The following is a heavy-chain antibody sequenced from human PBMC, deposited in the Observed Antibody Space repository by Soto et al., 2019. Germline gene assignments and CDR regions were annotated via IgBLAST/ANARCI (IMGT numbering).Heavy chain of an antibody. CDR2: IIPIFGTA. CDR1: GGTFSSYA. Sequence: QVQLVQSGAEVKKPGSSVKVSCKASGGTFSSYAISWVRQAPGQGLEWMGGIIPIFGTANYAQKFQGRVTITADESTSTAYMEVSSVRSEDTAVYYCASGGVVVVAATTYGMDVWGQGTTVTVSS. CDR3: ASGGVVVVAATTYGMDV. D-gene: IGHD2-15*01. V-gene: IGHV1-69*01. J-gene: IGHJ6*02.